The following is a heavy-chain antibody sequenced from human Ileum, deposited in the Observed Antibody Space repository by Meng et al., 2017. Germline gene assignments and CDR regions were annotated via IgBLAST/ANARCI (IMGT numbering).Heavy chain of an antibody. CDR1: GFTFSDRW. V-gene: IGHV3-15*01. D-gene: IGHD3-16*01. CDR2: IQSKADGGTT. J-gene: IGHJ4*02. CDR3: TTFYAGY. Sequence: VMLVESGGGFVKPGGSLRLSCAASGFTFSDRWMTWVRQAPGKGLEWVGHIQSKADGGTTDYAAPVKGRFTISRDDSKSTLYLQMNSLKTEDTAVYYCTTFYAGYWGQGTLVTVFS.